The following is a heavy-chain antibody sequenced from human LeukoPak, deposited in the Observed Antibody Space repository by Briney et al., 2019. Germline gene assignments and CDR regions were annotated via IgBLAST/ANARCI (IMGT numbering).Heavy chain of an antibody. V-gene: IGHV3-21*01. J-gene: IGHJ6*03. D-gene: IGHD3/OR15-3a*01. CDR1: GFTFSSYS. Sequence: GGSLRLSCAASGFTFSSYSMNWVRQAPGKGLEWVSSISSSSSYIYYADSVKGRFTISRDNAKNSLYLQMNSLRAEDTAVYYCASLLDYYYYYYMDVWGKGTTVTVSS. CDR3: ASLLDYYYYYYMDV. CDR2: ISSSSSYI.